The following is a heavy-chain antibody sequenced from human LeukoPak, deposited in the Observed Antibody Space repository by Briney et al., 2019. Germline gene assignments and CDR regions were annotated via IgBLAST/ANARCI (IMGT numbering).Heavy chain of an antibody. Sequence: GGSLRLSCAASEFSVGSNYMTWVRQAPGKGLEWVSLIYSGGSTYYADSVKGRFTISRDNAEDILYLQMSSLSAEDTAVYYCARDRVMALDYWGQGALVAVSS. D-gene: IGHD3-16*01. V-gene: IGHV3-66*01. CDR2: IYSGGST. CDR3: ARDRVMALDY. J-gene: IGHJ4*02. CDR1: EFSVGSNY.